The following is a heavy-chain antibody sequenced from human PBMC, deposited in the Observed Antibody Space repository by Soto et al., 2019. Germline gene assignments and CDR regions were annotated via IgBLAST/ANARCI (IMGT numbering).Heavy chain of an antibody. V-gene: IGHV5-51*01. D-gene: IGHD3-10*01. CDR2: IYLGDSDT. J-gene: IGHJ4*01. Sequence: GESLKISCKGSGYSFTTYWIAWVRQMPGKGLEWVGIIYLGDSDTRYSPSFEGHVTISVDKSISTAFLQWNSLKASDNAIYYCARHSTSAPKDYWGQGTLVTVSS. CDR3: ARHSTSAPKDY. CDR1: GYSFTTYW.